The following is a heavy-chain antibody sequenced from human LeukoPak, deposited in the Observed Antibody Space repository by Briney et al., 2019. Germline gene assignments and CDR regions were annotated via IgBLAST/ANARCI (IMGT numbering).Heavy chain of an antibody. CDR1: GFTINNYA. CDR2: IFGSGGSA. J-gene: IGHJ4*02. Sequence: GGSRRLSCTASGFTINNYAMYWVRQAPRKGLEWVAGIFGSGGSAHYADSVKGRFTISRDNSKNTVYLQMDSLRGEDTALYYCTKTTSGYSSGQYPGWPADHWGQGALVTVSS. V-gene: IGHV3-23*01. D-gene: IGHD6-25*01. CDR3: TKTTSGYSSGQYPGWPADH.